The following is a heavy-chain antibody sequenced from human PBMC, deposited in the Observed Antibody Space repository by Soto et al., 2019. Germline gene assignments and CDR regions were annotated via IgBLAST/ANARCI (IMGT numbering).Heavy chain of an antibody. CDR3: ARHLDEYSSASGFDY. CDR2: IYPGDSNI. Sequence: PGESLKISCKGSGYSFSSHWIGWVRQMPGKGLEWMGIIYPGDSNIRYSPSFEGQIDMSADRSINTAYLRLGSLKASDTATYYCARHLDEYSSASGFDYWGQGTLVTVSS. CDR1: GYSFSSHW. J-gene: IGHJ4*02. V-gene: IGHV5-51*01. D-gene: IGHD6-6*01.